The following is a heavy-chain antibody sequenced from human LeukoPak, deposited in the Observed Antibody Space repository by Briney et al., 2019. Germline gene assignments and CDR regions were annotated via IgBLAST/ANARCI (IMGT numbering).Heavy chain of an antibody. CDR2: INSDETST. D-gene: IGHD6-25*01. CDR1: GFMFSSYW. J-gene: IGHJ5*02. CDR3: VRGLIEAAPSWFDP. Sequence: PGGSLRLSCAASGFMFSSYWMHWVRHAPGKGLEWVSRINSDETSTRYADSVKGRFTISRDNANNTLYLQMNSLRAEDTAVYYCVRGLIEAAPSWFDPWGQGTLVTVSS. V-gene: IGHV3-74*01.